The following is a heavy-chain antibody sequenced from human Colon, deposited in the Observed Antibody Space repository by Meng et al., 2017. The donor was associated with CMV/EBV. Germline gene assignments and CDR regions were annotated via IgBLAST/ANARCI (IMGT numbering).Heavy chain of an antibody. CDR3: ARDRYSSSWYLGRVYGMDV. Sequence: GGSLRLSCAASGFTFSRSAMHWVRQAPGKGLEWVATILHDGSNRYFADSVKGRFTISRDNSKSTVYVQMNSLRGEDTGVYYCARDRYSSSWYLGRVYGMDVWGNGTTVTVSS. D-gene: IGHD6-13*01. J-gene: IGHJ6*04. CDR1: GFTFSRSA. CDR2: ILHDGSNR. V-gene: IGHV3-30*04.